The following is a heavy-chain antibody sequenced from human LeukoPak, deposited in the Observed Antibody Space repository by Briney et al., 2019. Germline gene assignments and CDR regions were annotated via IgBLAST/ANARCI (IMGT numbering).Heavy chain of an antibody. V-gene: IGHV3-23*01. Sequence: GGSLRLSCAASGFTFSSYAMSWVRQAPGKGLEWVSAISGSGCSTYYADSVKGRFTISRDNSKNSLHLQMNSLRAEDTAVYYCAVVVAATSFDYWGQGTLVTVSS. D-gene: IGHD2-15*01. CDR2: ISGSGCST. CDR3: AVVVAATSFDY. J-gene: IGHJ4*02. CDR1: GFTFSSYA.